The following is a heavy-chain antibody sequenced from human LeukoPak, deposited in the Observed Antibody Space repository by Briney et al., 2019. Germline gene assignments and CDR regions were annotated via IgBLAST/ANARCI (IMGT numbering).Heavy chain of an antibody. J-gene: IGHJ4*02. V-gene: IGHV1-8*01. Sequence: GASVKVSCKASGYTFTSYDINWVRQATGQGLEWMGWMNPNSGNTGYAQKFQGRVTITRNTSISTAYMELSSLRSEDTAVYYCARGDCSSTSCYVGASDYWGQGTLVTVSS. CDR1: GYTFTSYD. CDR3: ARGDCSSTSCYVGASDY. D-gene: IGHD2-2*01. CDR2: MNPNSGNT.